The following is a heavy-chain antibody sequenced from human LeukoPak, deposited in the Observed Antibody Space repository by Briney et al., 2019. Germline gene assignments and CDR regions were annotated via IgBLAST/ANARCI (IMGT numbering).Heavy chain of an antibody. Sequence: SVKVSCKASGGTFSSYAISWVRQAPGQGLEWMGGIIPIFGTANYAQKFQGRVTITADESTSTAYMELSSLRSEDTAVYYCATREGNYDFWSGYYLSSAYYWGQGTLVTVSS. CDR1: GGTFSSYA. J-gene: IGHJ4*02. CDR2: IIPIFGTA. D-gene: IGHD3-3*01. CDR3: ATREGNYDFWSGYYLSSAYY. V-gene: IGHV1-69*13.